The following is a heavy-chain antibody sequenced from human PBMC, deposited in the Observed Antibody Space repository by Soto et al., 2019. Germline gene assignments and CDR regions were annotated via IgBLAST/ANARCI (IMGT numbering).Heavy chain of an antibody. CDR3: ARMNQLAPKRNAFDM. J-gene: IGHJ3*02. Sequence: ASEPLSLTCTVSGDSFISYFWTWTRQPPGKGLEWIGYVHYSGNTNYNPSLKSRVTISVDTSKNMLSLELSSVTAADTAVYYCARMNQLAPKRNAFDMWGQGTMVTVSS. CDR1: GDSFISYF. CDR2: VHYSGNT. V-gene: IGHV4-59*01. D-gene: IGHD1-1*01.